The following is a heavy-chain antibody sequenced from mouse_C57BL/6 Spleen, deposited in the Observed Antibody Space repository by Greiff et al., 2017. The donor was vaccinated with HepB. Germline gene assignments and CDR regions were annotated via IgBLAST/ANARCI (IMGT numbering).Heavy chain of an antibody. Sequence: QVQLQQPGAELVKPGASVKLSCKASGYTFTSYWMHWVKQRPGQGLEWIGMIHPNSGSTNYNEKFKSKATLTVDKSSSTAYMQLSSLTSEDSAVYYCARTGHYGSSQFAYWGQGTLVTVSA. J-gene: IGHJ3*01. CDR2: IHPNSGST. V-gene: IGHV1-64*01. CDR1: GYTFTSYW. D-gene: IGHD1-1*01. CDR3: ARTGHYGSSQFAY.